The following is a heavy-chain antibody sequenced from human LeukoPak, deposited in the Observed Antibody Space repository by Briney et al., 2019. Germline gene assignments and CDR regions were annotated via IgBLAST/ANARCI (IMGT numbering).Heavy chain of an antibody. D-gene: IGHD1-7*01. V-gene: IGHV4-59*08. CDR2: VHYTGTT. CDR3: ARHGGTWLFDY. CDR1: GGSINNYH. J-gene: IGHJ4*02. Sequence: SETLSLTCSVSGGSINNYHWSWIRQSPGEGLEWVGYVHYTGTTSYNPSLKSRVTISVDTSKNQFSLRLSSVTGADTAVYYCARHGGTWLFDYWGQGTLVTVSS.